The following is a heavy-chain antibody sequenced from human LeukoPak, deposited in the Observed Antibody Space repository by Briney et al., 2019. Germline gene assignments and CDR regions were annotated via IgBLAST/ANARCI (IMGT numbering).Heavy chain of an antibody. CDR1: GYTFTGYY. CDR2: INPNSGGT. V-gene: IGHV1-2*02. J-gene: IGHJ4*02. CDR3: ARDGSYGYSFTDY. D-gene: IGHD5-18*01. Sequence: GASVKVSCKASGYTFTGYYMHWVRQAPGQGLEWMGWINPNSGGTSYAQKFQGRVTMTRDTSISTAYMELSRLRSDDTAVYYCARDGSYGYSFTDYWGQGTLVTVSS.